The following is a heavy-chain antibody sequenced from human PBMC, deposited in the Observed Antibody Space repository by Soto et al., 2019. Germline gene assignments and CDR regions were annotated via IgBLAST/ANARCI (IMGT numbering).Heavy chain of an antibody. CDR1: GGSFSGYY. J-gene: IGHJ5*02. CDR3: GRQPTTGDTDLWFDP. V-gene: IGHV4-34*01. Sequence: SETLSLTCAVYGGSFSGYYWSWIRQPPGKGLEWIGEINHSGSTNYNPSLKSRVTISVDTSKNEFSLKLSSVTAADTAVYYCGRQPTTGDTDLWFDPWGQGNLVTVSS. CDR2: INHSGST. D-gene: IGHD2-21*01.